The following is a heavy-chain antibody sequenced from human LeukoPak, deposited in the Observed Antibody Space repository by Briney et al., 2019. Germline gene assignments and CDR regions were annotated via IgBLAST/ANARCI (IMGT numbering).Heavy chain of an antibody. CDR3: ARDKKVRGVIIKRGSENWFDP. CDR2: INPSGGGT. Sequence: ASVKVSCKASGYTFTSYHLHWVRQAPGQGLEWMGIINPSGGGTNYAQKFQGRVTMTRDTSTSTVYMELSSLRSEDTAVYYCARDKKVRGVIIKRGSENWFDPWGQGTLVTVSS. CDR1: GYTFTSYH. J-gene: IGHJ5*02. D-gene: IGHD3-10*01. V-gene: IGHV1-46*01.